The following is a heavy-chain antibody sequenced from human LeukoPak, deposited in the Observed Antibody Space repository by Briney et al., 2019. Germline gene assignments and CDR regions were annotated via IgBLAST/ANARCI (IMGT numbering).Heavy chain of an antibody. Sequence: SETLSLTCIVSGASISSRGYYWGWIRQPPGKGLEWIGNVYYSGSAYYNPSLKRRVTISVDTSKNQFSLKLSSVTAADTAVYYCAREDSYGSEEWGQGTLVTVSS. V-gene: IGHV4-39*07. CDR1: GASISSRGYY. J-gene: IGHJ4*02. D-gene: IGHD3-10*01. CDR2: VYYSGSA. CDR3: AREDSYGSEE.